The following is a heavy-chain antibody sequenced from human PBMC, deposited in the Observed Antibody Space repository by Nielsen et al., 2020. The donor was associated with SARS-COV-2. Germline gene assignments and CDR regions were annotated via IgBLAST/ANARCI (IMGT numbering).Heavy chain of an antibody. Sequence: GGSLRLSCAVSGLTFNIYAMSWVRQAPGKGLEWVSGISSSGSKTHDADSAKGRFIISRDNSKNTLYLQMNSLRAEDTAVYYCARGNGWGSYFDYWGQGTLVTVSS. V-gene: IGHV3-23*01. CDR3: ARGNGWGSYFDY. D-gene: IGHD7-27*01. CDR2: ISSSGSKT. CDR1: GLTFNIYA. J-gene: IGHJ4*02.